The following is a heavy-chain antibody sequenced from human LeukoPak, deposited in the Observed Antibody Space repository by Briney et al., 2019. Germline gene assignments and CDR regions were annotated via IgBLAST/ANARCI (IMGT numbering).Heavy chain of an antibody. CDR2: ISGSGGST. CDR3: AKGGYCSSTSCYGVDAFDI. D-gene: IGHD2-2*01. J-gene: IGHJ3*02. CDR1: GFTFSSYA. V-gene: IGHV3-23*01. Sequence: GGSLRLSCEASGFTFSSYAMSWVRQAPGKGLEWVSAISGSGGSTYYADSVKGRFTISRDNSKNTLYLQMNSLRAEDTAVYYCAKGGYCSSTSCYGVDAFDIWGQGTMVTVSS.